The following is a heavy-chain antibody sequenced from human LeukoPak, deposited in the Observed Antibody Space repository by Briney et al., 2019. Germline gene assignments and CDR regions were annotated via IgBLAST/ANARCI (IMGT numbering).Heavy chain of an antibody. V-gene: IGHV3-30*02. Sequence: GGSLRLSCVASGFTFSTFGMHWVRQAPGKGLEWVAFIRSDESNRYYADSVRGRFTVSRDNSKNTLYLQMNSLRAEDTAVYYCAKWVAAAAACIDYWGQGTLVTVSS. J-gene: IGHJ4*02. D-gene: IGHD6-13*01. CDR3: AKWVAAAAACIDY. CDR1: GFTFSTFG. CDR2: IRSDESNR.